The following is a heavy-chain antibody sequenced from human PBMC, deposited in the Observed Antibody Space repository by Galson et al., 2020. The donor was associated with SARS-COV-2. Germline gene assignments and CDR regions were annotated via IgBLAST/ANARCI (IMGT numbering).Heavy chain of an antibody. Sequence: GESLKISCKGIGYSFTNYWIGWVRQRPGKGLEWMGIIYPGDSDTTYRPSFQGQVTISVDNSISTAYLQWSSLEASDTAMYYCARRFYGPNWYFDLWGRGTLVSVSS. V-gene: IGHV5-51*01. D-gene: IGHD4-17*01. CDR1: GYSFTNYW. CDR3: ARRFYGPNWYFDL. J-gene: IGHJ2*01. CDR2: IYPGDSDT.